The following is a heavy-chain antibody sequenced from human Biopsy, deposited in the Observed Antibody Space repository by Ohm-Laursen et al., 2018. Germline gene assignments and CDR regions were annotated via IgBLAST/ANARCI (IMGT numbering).Heavy chain of an antibody. V-gene: IGHV3-23*01. CDR3: AKEEPPQGYDFWSGHYYYFDY. D-gene: IGHD3-3*01. Sequence: SLRLSCAASGFTFNIYAMAWVRQAPEKGLEWVSSISSSGDNTYYSDSVKGRFTISRDNSRNTVYLQMNSLRAEDTAVYYCAKEEPPQGYDFWSGHYYYFDYWGQGTLVTVSS. CDR2: ISSSGDNT. CDR1: GFTFNIYA. J-gene: IGHJ4*01.